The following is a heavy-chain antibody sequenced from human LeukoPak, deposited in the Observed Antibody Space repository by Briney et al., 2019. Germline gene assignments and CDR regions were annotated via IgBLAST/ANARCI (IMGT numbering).Heavy chain of an antibody. V-gene: IGHV1-2*02. D-gene: IGHD2-15*01. J-gene: IGHJ4*02. Sequence: WASVKVSCKASGYTFTDYNVYWVRQAPEQGLEWMGWIHPKTGGTIYAQRFQGRVTMTRVTSIRTAYMELSSLRYDDTAVYYCARRFCSGGSCIPDYWGQGTLVTVSS. CDR3: ARRFCSGGSCIPDY. CDR1: GYTFTDYN. CDR2: IHPKTGGT.